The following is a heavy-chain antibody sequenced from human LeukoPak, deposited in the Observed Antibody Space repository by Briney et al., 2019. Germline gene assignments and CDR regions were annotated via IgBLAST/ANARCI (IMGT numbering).Heavy chain of an antibody. CDR1: GCAISSGGYY. CDR3: AREFDYYDSSGPRNWFDP. Sequence: TSQTLSLTCTASGCAISSGGYYWSCIRQPPRKNLEWIGYIYYSGSTYYNPSLKSRVTISVDTSKNQFSLKLSSVTAADTAVYYCAREFDYYDSSGPRNWFDPWGQGTLVTVSS. D-gene: IGHD3-22*01. J-gene: IGHJ5*02. CDR2: IYYSGST. V-gene: IGHV4-30-4*08.